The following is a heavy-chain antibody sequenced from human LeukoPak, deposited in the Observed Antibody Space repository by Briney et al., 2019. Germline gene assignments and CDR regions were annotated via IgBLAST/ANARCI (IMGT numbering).Heavy chain of an antibody. Sequence: VKPSETLSLTCTVSGGSISSYYWTWIRQPPGKGLEWIGYISYSGSTYYNPSLKSRVTISVDTSKNQFSLKLTSVTAADTAVYYCARDTRWGIKPFDYWGQGTLVTVSS. CDR1: GGSISSYY. CDR3: ARDTRWGIKPFDY. J-gene: IGHJ4*02. V-gene: IGHV4-59*12. CDR2: ISYSGST. D-gene: IGHD3-16*01.